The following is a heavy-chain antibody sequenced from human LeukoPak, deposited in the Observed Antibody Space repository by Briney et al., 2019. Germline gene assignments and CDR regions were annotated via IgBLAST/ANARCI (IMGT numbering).Heavy chain of an antibody. CDR2: MNSDGSST. CDR1: VLTLSSYW. V-gene: IGHV3-74*01. Sequence: ERSLRLPCAASVLTLSSYWIHWVRQAPGKGRVGVSRMNSDGSSTSYADSVKGRFTISRDNAKNTLYLQMNSLGAEDTAVYYCARGATALPTIIYYYYGMDVWGQGTTVTVSS. J-gene: IGHJ6*02. D-gene: IGHD5-12*01. CDR3: ARGATALPTIIYYYYGMDV.